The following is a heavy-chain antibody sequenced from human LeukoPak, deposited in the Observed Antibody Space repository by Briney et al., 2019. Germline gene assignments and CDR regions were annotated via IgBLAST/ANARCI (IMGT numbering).Heavy chain of an antibody. J-gene: IGHJ4*02. CDR3: GTEQQLGY. Sequence: KPGGSLRLSCAASGFTFSDSWMSWVRQAPGKGLEWVGCIKSTSDGATTDYAGPVKARFTITRDDSRNTLYLQVNSLKTEDAAVYYCGTEQQLGYWGQGTLVTVSS. V-gene: IGHV3-15*01. CDR2: IKSTSDGATT. D-gene: IGHD6-13*01. CDR1: GFTFSDSW.